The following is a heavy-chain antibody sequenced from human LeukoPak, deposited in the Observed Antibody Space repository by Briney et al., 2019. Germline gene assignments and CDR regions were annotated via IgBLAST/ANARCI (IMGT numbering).Heavy chain of an antibody. J-gene: IGHJ5*02. CDR3: AALSGYCSGGRCFQRFDP. V-gene: IGHV3-9*01. D-gene: IGHD2-15*01. Sequence: GGSLRLSCAASGFTFDDYAMHWVRQAPGKGLEWVSGISWNSGSIGYADSVKGRFTISRDNAKNSLYLQMNSLRAEDTALYYCAALSGYCSGGRCFQRFDPWGQGTLVTVSS. CDR2: ISWNSGSI. CDR1: GFTFDDYA.